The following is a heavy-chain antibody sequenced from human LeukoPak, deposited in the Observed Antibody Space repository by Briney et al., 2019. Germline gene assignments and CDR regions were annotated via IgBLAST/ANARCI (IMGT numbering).Heavy chain of an antibody. J-gene: IGHJ5*02. CDR2: IYYSGST. V-gene: IGHV4-59*01. Sequence: SETLSLTCAVSGGSISSYYWSWIRQPPGKGLEWIGYIYYSGSTNYNPSLKSRVTISVDTSKNQFSLKLSSVTAADTAVYYCARAGTYDILTGYYHWGQGTLVTVSS. D-gene: IGHD3-9*01. CDR1: GGSISSYY. CDR3: ARAGTYDILTGYYH.